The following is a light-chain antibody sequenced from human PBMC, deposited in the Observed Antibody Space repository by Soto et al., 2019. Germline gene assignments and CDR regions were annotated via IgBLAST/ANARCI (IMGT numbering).Light chain of an antibody. CDR2: DTS. CDR3: QQRINWPLT. V-gene: IGKV3-11*01. CDR1: QSVSNF. J-gene: IGKJ4*01. Sequence: EIVLTQSPATPSLSPGKRATLSCRASQSVSNFLAWYQQKPGQAPRLLIYDTSNRAGGIPARFSGSGSGTDFTLTISSLEPEDFAIYYCQQRINWPLTFGGGTKVEIK.